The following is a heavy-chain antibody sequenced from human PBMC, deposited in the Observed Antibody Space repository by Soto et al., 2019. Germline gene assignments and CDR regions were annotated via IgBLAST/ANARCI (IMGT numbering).Heavy chain of an antibody. CDR1: GFTFSSHE. Sequence: GALRLSCLGSGFTFSSHEMKGVRQAPGKGLEWVSYISVVGSTKYYADSVKGRFTIARDNAKNSLYLQMKSLRAEDTAVYYCERARDYDYQYSGMDVWGQGTKVTVSS. CDR2: ISVVGSTK. J-gene: IGHJ6*02. CDR3: ERARDYDYQYSGMDV. D-gene: IGHD4-17*01. V-gene: IGHV3-48*03.